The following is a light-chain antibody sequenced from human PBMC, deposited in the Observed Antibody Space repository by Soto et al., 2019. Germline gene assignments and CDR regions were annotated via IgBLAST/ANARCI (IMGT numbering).Light chain of an antibody. CDR1: QTITGTY. V-gene: IGKV3-20*01. CDR3: QQYRRSKRWT. CDR2: GAS. J-gene: IGKJ1*01. Sequence: EVVLTQFPGTLSLSPGERATLSCRASQTITGTYLAWYQQKPGQAPRLLIHGASTRATGIPDRFSGGGTGTDFNLNISRVEPEDFAMYYCQQYRRSKRWTFGQGTKVEVK.